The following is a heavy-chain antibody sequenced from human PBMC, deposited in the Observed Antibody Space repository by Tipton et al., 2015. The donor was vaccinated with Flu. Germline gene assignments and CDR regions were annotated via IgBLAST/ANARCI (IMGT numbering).Heavy chain of an antibody. CDR1: GFTFGDYW. CDR2: INQDGSVN. D-gene: IGHD2-2*01. Sequence: SLRLSCAASGFTFGDYWMHWVRQAPGKGLEWVANINQDGSVNYYVDSVKGRFTISRDNAKNSLYLQMNNLRAEDTAVYYCGRAIGGSSSHRGQGTLVTVSS. V-gene: IGHV3-7*01. CDR3: GRAIGGSSSH. J-gene: IGHJ4*02.